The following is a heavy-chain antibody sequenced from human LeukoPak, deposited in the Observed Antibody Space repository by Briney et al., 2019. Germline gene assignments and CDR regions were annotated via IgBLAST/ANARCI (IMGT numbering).Heavy chain of an antibody. CDR2: IYYSGST. Sequence: SETLSLTCTVSGGSISSSSYYWGWIRQPPGKGLEWIGSIYYSGSTNYNPSLKSRVTISVDTSKNQFSLKLSSVTAADTAVYYCARAASPWDYYYGMDVWGQGTTVTVSS. CDR3: ARAASPWDYYYGMDV. V-gene: IGHV4-39*07. D-gene: IGHD7-27*01. J-gene: IGHJ6*02. CDR1: GGSISSSSYY.